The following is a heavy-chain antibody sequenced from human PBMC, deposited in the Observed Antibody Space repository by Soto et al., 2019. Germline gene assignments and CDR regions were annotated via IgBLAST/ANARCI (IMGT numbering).Heavy chain of an antibody. Sequence: SETLSLTCTVSGGSISSHYGGCFRQPPGKGLEWIGYIYYSGCTTYHPSLKSRVTISVDTSKNQFSLKLSSVTAADTAVYYCAARGGYCSGGSCYSKKTTRYNWFDPWGQGSRVTVSS. CDR1: GGSISSHY. J-gene: IGHJ5*02. V-gene: IGHV4-59*11. CDR2: IYYSGCT. CDR3: AARGGYCSGGSCYSKKTTRYNWFDP. D-gene: IGHD2-15*01.